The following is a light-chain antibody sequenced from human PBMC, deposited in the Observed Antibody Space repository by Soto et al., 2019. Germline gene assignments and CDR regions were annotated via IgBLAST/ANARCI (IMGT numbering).Light chain of an antibody. Sequence: ILMTQSPSLLSASPGDRVTISCRASQGISSYLAWYQQKPGKAPKLLIYAASTLQSGVPSRFSGSGSGTDFTLTISCLQSEDFATYYCQQYYSYPPAFGQGTKVDI. V-gene: IGKV1-8*01. J-gene: IGKJ1*01. CDR3: QQYYSYPPA. CDR2: AAS. CDR1: QGISSY.